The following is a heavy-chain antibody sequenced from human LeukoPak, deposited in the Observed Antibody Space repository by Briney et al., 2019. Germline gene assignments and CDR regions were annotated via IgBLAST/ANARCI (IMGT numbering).Heavy chain of an antibody. D-gene: IGHD5-18*01. CDR1: GGTFSSYA. CDR2: IIPIFDTA. CDR3: ARFGKGYGEVYYYYMDV. V-gene: IGHV1-69*13. J-gene: IGHJ6*03. Sequence: SVKVSCKASGGTFSSYAISWVRQAPGQGLEWMGGIIPIFDTANSAQKFQGRVTITADESTSTAYMELSSLRAEDTAVYYCARFGKGYGEVYYYYMDVWGKGTTVSASS.